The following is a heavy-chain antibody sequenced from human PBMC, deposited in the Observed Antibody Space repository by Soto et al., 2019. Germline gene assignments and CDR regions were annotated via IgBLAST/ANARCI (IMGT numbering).Heavy chain of an antibody. D-gene: IGHD3-3*01. CDR3: AKDYDFWSGCIDY. V-gene: IGHV3-23*01. Sequence: PGGSLRLSCAASGFTFSGYAMSWVRQAPGKGLEWVSTISGSGSTNYADSVKGHFTISRDDSKNTLYLQMNSLRAEDTAVYYCAKDYDFWSGCIDYWGQGTLVTVSS. CDR2: ISGSGST. CDR1: GFTFSGYA. J-gene: IGHJ4*02.